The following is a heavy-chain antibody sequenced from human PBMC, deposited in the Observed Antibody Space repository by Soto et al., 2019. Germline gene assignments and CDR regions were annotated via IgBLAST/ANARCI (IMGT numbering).Heavy chain of an antibody. CDR1: GGTFSSYS. CDR2: IIPIFGTA. D-gene: IGHD1-26*01. CDR3: ARDGGRHSGGIDY. Sequence: QVQLVQSGAEVKKPGSSVKVSCKASGGTFSSYSITWVRQAPGQGLEWMGEIIPIFGTANYAQKFQGRVTITADESTSTAYMELSSLRSEDAAVYYCARDGGRHSGGIDYWGQGTLVTVSS. V-gene: IGHV1-69*01. J-gene: IGHJ4*02.